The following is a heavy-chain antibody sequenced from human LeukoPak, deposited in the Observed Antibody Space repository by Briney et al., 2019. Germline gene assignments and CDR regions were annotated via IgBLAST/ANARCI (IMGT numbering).Heavy chain of an antibody. CDR2: INSDGSST. Sequence: GGSLRLSCAASGFTFSSYWMHWVRQAPGKGLVWVSRINSDGSSTSYAASVKGRFPISRDNAKNTLYLQMNSLRAEDTAVYYCARDLYYDYYGMDVWGQGTTVSVSS. CDR1: GFTFSSYW. CDR3: ARDLYYDYYGMDV. J-gene: IGHJ6*02. V-gene: IGHV3-74*01.